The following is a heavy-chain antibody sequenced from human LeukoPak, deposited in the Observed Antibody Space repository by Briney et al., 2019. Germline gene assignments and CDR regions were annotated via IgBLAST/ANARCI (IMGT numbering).Heavy chain of an antibody. CDR3: ACSVVVPAAGLAFDY. J-gene: IGHJ4*02. V-gene: IGHV4-39*01. CDR1: GGSISSSSYY. Sequence: PSETLSLTCTVSGGSISSSSYYWGWIRQPPGKGLEWIGSIYYSGSTYHNPSLKSRVTISVDTSKNQFSLKLSSVTAADTAVYYCACSVVVPAAGLAFDYWGQGTLVTVSS. D-gene: IGHD2-2*01. CDR2: IYYSGST.